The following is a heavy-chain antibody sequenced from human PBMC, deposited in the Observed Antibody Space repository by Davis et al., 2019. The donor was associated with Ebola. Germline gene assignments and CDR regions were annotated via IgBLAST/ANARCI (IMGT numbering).Heavy chain of an antibody. CDR2: ISGNGGTT. V-gene: IGHV3-23*01. D-gene: IGHD1-26*01. CDR3: ARDARGVGADLDY. CDR1: GFTFSRFA. Sequence: GESLKISCVASGFTFSRFAMTWVRHAPGKGLEWVSTISGNGGTTHYAASVEGQFTISRDNSKSTVFLQMNRLRAEDTAVYYCARDARGVGADLDYWGQGTLVTVSS. J-gene: IGHJ4*02.